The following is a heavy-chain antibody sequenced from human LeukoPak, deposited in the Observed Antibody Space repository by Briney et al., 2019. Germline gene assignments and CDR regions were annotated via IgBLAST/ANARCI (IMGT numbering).Heavy chain of an antibody. CDR2: IYPGDSDT. CDR3: ARCECGSRIGYYYYYGMDV. D-gene: IGHD1-26*01. J-gene: IGHJ6*02. CDR1: GYSFTSYW. Sequence: GESLKISCKGSGYSFTSYWIGWVHQMPGKGLEWMGIIYPGDSDTRYSPSFQGQVTISADKSISTAYLQWSSLKASDTAMYYCARCECGSRIGYYYYYGMDVWGQGTTVTVSS. V-gene: IGHV5-51*07.